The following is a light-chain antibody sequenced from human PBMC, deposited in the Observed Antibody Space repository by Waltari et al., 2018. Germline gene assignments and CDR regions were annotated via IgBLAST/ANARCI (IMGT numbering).Light chain of an antibody. CDR2: DVI. CDR3: SSRRSGSTLV. CDR1: SSDVGAYNY. Sequence: QSALTQPASVSGSPGQSITVSCTGTSSDVGAYNYVFWYQQHPGKAPKLYIYDVINRPAGVPVSFSGSKAGNTASLTISGIQAEDEADYYCSSRRSGSTLVFGGGTKVTVL. V-gene: IGLV2-14*01. J-gene: IGLJ3*02.